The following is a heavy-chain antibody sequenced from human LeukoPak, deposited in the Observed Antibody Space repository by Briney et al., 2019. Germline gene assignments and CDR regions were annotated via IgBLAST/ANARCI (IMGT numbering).Heavy chain of an antibody. V-gene: IGHV3-30*02. Sequence: GGSLRLSCAASGFTFSSYGMHWVRQAPGKGLEWVAFIRYDGSNKYYADSVKGRFTISRDNSKNTLYLQMNSLRAEDTAVYYCAKDRGVRGVTPQYYFDYWGQGTLVTVSP. J-gene: IGHJ4*02. CDR3: AKDRGVRGVTPQYYFDY. CDR1: GFTFSSYG. CDR2: IRYDGSNK. D-gene: IGHD3-10*01.